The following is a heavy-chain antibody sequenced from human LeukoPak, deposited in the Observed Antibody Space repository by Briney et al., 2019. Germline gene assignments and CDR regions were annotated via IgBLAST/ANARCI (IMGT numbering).Heavy chain of an antibody. Sequence: PSETLSLTCAVYGGSFSGYYWSWIRQPPGKGLEWIGEINHSGSTNYNPSLKSRVTISVDTSKNQFSLKLSSVTAADTAVYYCARGRHYYGSGSRIGWFDPWGQGTLVTVSS. CDR1: GGSFSGYY. J-gene: IGHJ5*02. CDR3: ARGRHYYGSGSRIGWFDP. CDR2: INHSGST. D-gene: IGHD3-10*01. V-gene: IGHV4-34*01.